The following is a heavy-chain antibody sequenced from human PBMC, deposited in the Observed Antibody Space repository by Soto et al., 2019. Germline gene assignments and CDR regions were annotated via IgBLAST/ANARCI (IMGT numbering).Heavy chain of an antibody. CDR2: ISSSGSTI. J-gene: IGHJ3*02. D-gene: IGHD3-9*01. V-gene: IGHV3-48*03. CDR3: ARDGITYYDIHHAFDI. CDR1: GFTFSSYE. Sequence: GGSLRLSCAASGFTFSSYEMNWVRQAPGKGLEWVSYISSSGSTIYYADSVKGRFTISRDNAKNSLYLQMSSLRAEDTAVYYCARDGITYYDIHHAFDIWGQGTMVTVSS.